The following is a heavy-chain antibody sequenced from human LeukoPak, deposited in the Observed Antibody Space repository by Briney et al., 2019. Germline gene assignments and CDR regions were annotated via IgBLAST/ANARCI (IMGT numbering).Heavy chain of an antibody. CDR2: IYYSGST. J-gene: IGHJ3*02. Sequence: PSETLSLTCTVSGVSINSYYWSWIRQPPGKGLEWIGYIYYSGSTNYNPSLKSRVTISVDTSKNQFSLKLSSVTAADTAVYYCARNAFDIWGQGTMVTVSS. V-gene: IGHV4-59*08. CDR3: ARNAFDI. CDR1: GVSINSYY.